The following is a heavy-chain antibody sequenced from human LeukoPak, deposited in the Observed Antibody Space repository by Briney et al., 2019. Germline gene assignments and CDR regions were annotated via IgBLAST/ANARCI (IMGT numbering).Heavy chain of an antibody. CDR3: ARGSEGRYTYGVDY. CDR2: IKQDGSDK. Sequence: GGPLRLSCAASGFTFSSYWMSWVRQAPGKGLEWVANIKQDGSDKYYVDSVKGRFTISRDNSKNSLYLQMNSLRAEDTAVYYCARGSEGRYTYGVDYWGQGTLVTVSS. D-gene: IGHD5-18*01. J-gene: IGHJ4*02. V-gene: IGHV3-7*01. CDR1: GFTFSSYW.